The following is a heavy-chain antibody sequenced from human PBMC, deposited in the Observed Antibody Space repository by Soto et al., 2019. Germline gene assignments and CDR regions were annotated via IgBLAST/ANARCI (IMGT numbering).Heavy chain of an antibody. CDR2: ISVYNGNT. D-gene: IGHD3-22*01. J-gene: IGHJ4*02. Sequence: QVKLVQSGTEVKKPGASIKVSCKASGYSFVTSGMTWVRQAPGQGLEWMGWISVYNGNTNYDQKLQDRVTMNTDTSTNTAYLEVRNLRSDDTAVYYCARAGQYYDASGYADWGQGTLVTVSS. CDR1: GYSFVTSG. CDR3: ARAGQYYDASGYAD. V-gene: IGHV1-18*01.